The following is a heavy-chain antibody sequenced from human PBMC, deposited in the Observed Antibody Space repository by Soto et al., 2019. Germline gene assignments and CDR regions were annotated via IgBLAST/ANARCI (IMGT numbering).Heavy chain of an antibody. CDR1: GFTFSNFW. J-gene: IGHJ4*02. Sequence: EVQLVESGGGLVQPGGSLRLSCAASGFTFSNFWMSWVRQAPGRGLEWVASIKQDGSEIYYVDSVKGRLTISRDNAKNSLCRQMDGLRAEDTGVYFCARLLWWWGYWGQGTLVTVSS. D-gene: IGHD2-21*01. CDR3: ARLLWWWGY. V-gene: IGHV3-7*04. CDR2: IKQDGSEI.